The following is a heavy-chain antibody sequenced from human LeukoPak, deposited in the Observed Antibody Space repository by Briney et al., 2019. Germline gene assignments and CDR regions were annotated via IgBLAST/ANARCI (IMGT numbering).Heavy chain of an antibody. CDR3: AKDREQEMVDDAFDI. V-gene: IGHV3-30*18. J-gene: IGHJ3*02. Sequence: GGSLRLSCAASGFTFSSYGMHWVRQAPGKGLEWVAVISYDGSNKYYADSVKGRFTISGDNSKNTLYLQMNSLRAEDTAVYYCAKDREQEMVDDAFDIWGQGTMVTVSS. CDR1: GFTFSSYG. D-gene: IGHD6-13*01. CDR2: ISYDGSNK.